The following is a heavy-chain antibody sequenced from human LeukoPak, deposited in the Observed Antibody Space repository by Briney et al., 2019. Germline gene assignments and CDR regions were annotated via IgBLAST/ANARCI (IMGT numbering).Heavy chain of an antibody. Sequence: GGSLRLSCAASGFTFSTYSMNWVRQAPGKGLEWVSSISSSSSYIYYADSVKGRLTISRDNAKNSLYLQMNSLRAEDTAVYYCARVGGATGGRNAFDIWGQGTMVTVSS. CDR2: ISSSSSYI. J-gene: IGHJ3*02. V-gene: IGHV3-21*01. CDR3: ARVGGATGGRNAFDI. CDR1: GFTFSTYS. D-gene: IGHD1-26*01.